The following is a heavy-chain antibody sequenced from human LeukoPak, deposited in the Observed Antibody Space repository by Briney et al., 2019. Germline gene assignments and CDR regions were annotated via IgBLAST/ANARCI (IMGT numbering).Heavy chain of an antibody. CDR1: GFSCSIYW. CDR3: ARWVPGWHV. V-gene: IGHV3-7*05. Sequence: RGSLRLSRAASGFSCSIYWMSWVRQAPGKGLEWVASLKQDGSEKYYVDSVKGRFTISRDNAKNSLSLQMNSLRAEDTAVYYCARWVPGWHVWGQGTTVTVSS. CDR2: LKQDGSEK. J-gene: IGHJ6*02.